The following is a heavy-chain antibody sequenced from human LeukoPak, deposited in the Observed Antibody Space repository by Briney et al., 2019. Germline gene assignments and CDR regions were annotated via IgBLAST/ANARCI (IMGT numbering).Heavy chain of an antibody. CDR1: GGTFSSYA. J-gene: IGHJ3*02. CDR2: IIPILGTA. CDR3: ARLPSMTMVVTDAFDI. D-gene: IGHD4-23*01. Sequence: ASVKVSCKASGGTFSSYAISWVRQAPGQGLEWMGRIIPILGTANYAQKFQGRVTITTDESTSTAYMELSSLRSEDTAVYYCARLPSMTMVVTDAFDIWGQGTMVTVSS. V-gene: IGHV1-69*11.